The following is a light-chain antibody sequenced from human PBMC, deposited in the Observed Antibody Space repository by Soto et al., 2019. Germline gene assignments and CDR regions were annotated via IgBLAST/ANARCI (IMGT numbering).Light chain of an antibody. CDR3: QQYGSPWT. J-gene: IGKJ1*01. V-gene: IGKV3-11*01. CDR1: QSVSSY. CDR2: DAS. Sequence: EIVLTQSPATLSLSPGERATLYCRASQSVSSYLAWYQHKLGQPPRLLIYDASNRATGIPVRFSGSGSGTDFTLTISRLEPEDFAVYYCQQYGSPWTFGQGTKVDIK.